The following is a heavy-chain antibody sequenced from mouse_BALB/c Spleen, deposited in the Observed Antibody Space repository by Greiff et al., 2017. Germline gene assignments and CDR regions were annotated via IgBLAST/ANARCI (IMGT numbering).Heavy chain of an antibody. CDR1: GYAFTNYL. Sequence: VHLVESGAELVRPGTSVKVSCKASGYAFTNYLIEWVKQRPGQGLEWIGVINPGSGGTNYNEKFKGKATLTADKSSSTAYMQLRSLTSDDSAVYFCARWGICMDYWGQGTSVTVSS. D-gene: IGHD6-5*01. V-gene: IGHV1-54*01. CDR3: ARWGICMDY. J-gene: IGHJ4*01. CDR2: INPGSGGT.